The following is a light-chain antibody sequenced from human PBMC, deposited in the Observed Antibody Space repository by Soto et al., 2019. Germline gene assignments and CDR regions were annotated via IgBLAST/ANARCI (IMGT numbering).Light chain of an antibody. CDR3: QQYYNTPYT. Sequence: DIVMTQSPDSLAVSLGERATINCKSSQSIVYNSNNRNYLAWYQQKPGQPPKLLISWASTRESGVPDRFSGSGSGTHFTLTISSLQAEDVASYYCQQYYNTPYTFGQGTKVEI. V-gene: IGKV4-1*01. CDR2: WAS. CDR1: QSIVYNSNNRNY. J-gene: IGKJ2*01.